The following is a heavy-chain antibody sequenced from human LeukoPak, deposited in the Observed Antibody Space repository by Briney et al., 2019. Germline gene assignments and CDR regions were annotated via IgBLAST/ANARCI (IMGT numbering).Heavy chain of an antibody. Sequence: SETLSLTCAVSGGSISTSNWWSWVRQPPGKGLEWIGEIYHSGSTNYNLSPKSRVTISLDKSKNHFSLKLTSVTAADTALYYCARTSTYYYDNSGPGFDYWGQGTLVTVSS. V-gene: IGHV4-4*02. J-gene: IGHJ4*02. CDR1: GGSISTSNW. D-gene: IGHD3-22*01. CDR3: ARTSTYYYDNSGPGFDY. CDR2: IYHSGST.